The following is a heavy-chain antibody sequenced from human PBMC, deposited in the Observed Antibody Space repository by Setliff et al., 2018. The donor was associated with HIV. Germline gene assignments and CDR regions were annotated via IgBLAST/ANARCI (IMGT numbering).Heavy chain of an antibody. CDR2: IFYSGST. CDR3: TRRGADSYYPRPLDV. J-gene: IGHJ6*04. D-gene: IGHD3-10*01. V-gene: IGHV4-61*01. CDR1: GGSVSTGNYY. Sequence: SETLSLTCTVSGGSVSTGNYYWNWIRLPPGKGLEWIGDIFYSGSTNYNPSLKSRVTISVDTSKNQFSLRLNSVTAADTAIYYCTRRGADSYYPRPLDVWGKGTTVTVSS.